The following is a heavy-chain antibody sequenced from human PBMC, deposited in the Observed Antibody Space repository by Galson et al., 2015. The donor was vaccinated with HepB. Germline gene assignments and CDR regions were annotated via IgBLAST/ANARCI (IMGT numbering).Heavy chain of an antibody. D-gene: IGHD6-19*01. CDR1: GFTFSGSA. CDR2: IRSNSNSYAT. Sequence: SLRLSCAASGFTFSGSAIHWVRQASGKGLEWIGRIRSNSNSYATGYAASVKGRFTISRDESKNTAYLQMNSLKTEDTAVYYCTRRGDSGWYGKEDYWGQGTLVTVPS. V-gene: IGHV3-73*01. J-gene: IGHJ4*02. CDR3: TRRGDSGWYGKEDY.